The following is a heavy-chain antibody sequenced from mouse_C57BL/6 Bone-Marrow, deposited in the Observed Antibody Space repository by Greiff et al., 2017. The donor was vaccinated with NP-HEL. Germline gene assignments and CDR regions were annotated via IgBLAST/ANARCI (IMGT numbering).Heavy chain of an antibody. J-gene: IGHJ4*01. Sequence: EVKVVESGGGLVKPGGSLKLSCAASGFTFSSYAMSWVRQTPEKRLEWVATISDGGSYTYYPDNVKGRFTISRDNAKNNLYLQMSHLKSEDTAMYYCAREGGSSQGAMDYWGQGTSVTVSS. CDR1: GFTFSSYA. D-gene: IGHD1-1*01. CDR2: ISDGGSYT. V-gene: IGHV5-4*01. CDR3: AREGGSSQGAMDY.